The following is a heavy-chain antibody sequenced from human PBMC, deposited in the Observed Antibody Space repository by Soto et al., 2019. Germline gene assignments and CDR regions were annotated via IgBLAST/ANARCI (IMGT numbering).Heavy chain of an antibody. V-gene: IGHV4-31*02. Sequence: SETLSLTXTVSGGSISSGGYYWSWIRQHPGKGLEWIGYIYYSGSTYYNPSLKSRVTISVDTSKNQFSLKLSSVTAADTAVYYCARDRYCSGGSCYSFWFDPWGQGTLVTVSS. D-gene: IGHD2-15*01. J-gene: IGHJ5*02. CDR3: ARDRYCSGGSCYSFWFDP. CDR1: GGSISSGGYY. CDR2: IYYSGST.